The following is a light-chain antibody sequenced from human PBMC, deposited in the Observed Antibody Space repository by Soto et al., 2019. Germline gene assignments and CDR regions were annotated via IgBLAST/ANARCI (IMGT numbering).Light chain of an antibody. CDR3: TSYGGANNLI. CDR1: SSDVGGYNY. Sequence: QSVLTQPPSASGSPGQSVTISCTGSSSDVGGYNYVSWYQQHPGKAPKVLIYDVSQRPSGVPDRFSGSKSGNTASLTVSGLQAEDVADSYCTSYGGANNLIFGGGTKLTVL. CDR2: DVS. V-gene: IGLV2-8*01. J-gene: IGLJ2*01.